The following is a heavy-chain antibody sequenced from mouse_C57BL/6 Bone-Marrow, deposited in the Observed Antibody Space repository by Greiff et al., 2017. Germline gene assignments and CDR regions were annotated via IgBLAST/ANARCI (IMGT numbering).Heavy chain of an antibody. V-gene: IGHV1-59*01. D-gene: IGHD1-1*02. CDR3: ARRGYGEYYAMDY. Sequence: QVQLQQPGAELVRPGTSVKLSCKASGYTFTSYWMHWVKQRPGQGLEWIGVIDPSDSYTNYNQKFKGKATLTVDTSSSTAYMQLSSLTSEDSAVYYCARRGYGEYYAMDYWGQGTSVTVSS. CDR2: IDPSDSYT. J-gene: IGHJ4*01. CDR1: GYTFTSYW.